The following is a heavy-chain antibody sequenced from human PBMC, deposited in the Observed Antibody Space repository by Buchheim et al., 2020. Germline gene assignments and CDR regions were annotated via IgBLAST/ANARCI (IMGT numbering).Heavy chain of an antibody. D-gene: IGHD1-14*01. Sequence: EVQLLESGGGLVQPGGSLRLSCAASGFTFSSYAMNWVRQAPGKGLEWVSYISSSGSTIYYADSVKGRFTISRDNAKNSLYLQKNDRRAEDTAVYYCTRTEPEIYGMDVWGQGTT. J-gene: IGHJ6*01. V-gene: IGHV3-48*03. CDR2: ISSSGSTI. CDR3: TRTEPEIYGMDV. CDR1: GFTFSSYA.